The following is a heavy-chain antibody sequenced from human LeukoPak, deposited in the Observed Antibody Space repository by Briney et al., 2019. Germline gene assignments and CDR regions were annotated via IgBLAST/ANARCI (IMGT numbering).Heavy chain of an antibody. CDR3: ARGRSSITMIVVVPRALDY. CDR2: INHSGST. Sequence: SETLSLTCAVYGGSFSGYYWSWIRQPPGKGLEWIGEINHSGSTNYNPSLKSRVTISVDTSKNQFSLKLSSVTAADTAVYYCARGRSSITMIVVVPRALDYWGQGTVVTVSS. J-gene: IGHJ4*02. CDR1: GGSFSGYY. V-gene: IGHV4-34*01. D-gene: IGHD3-22*01.